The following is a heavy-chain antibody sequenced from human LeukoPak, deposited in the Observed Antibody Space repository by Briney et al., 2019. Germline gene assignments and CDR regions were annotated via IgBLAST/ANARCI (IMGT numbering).Heavy chain of an antibody. CDR2: IKSKTDGGTT. CDR1: GFTFSNAW. CDR3: TTMGDSSGYYYRDY. Sequence: PGGSLRLSCAASGFTFSNAWMSWVRRAPGKGLEWVGRIKSKTDGGTTDYAAPVKGRFTISRDDSKNTLYLQMNSLKTEDTAVYYCTTMGDSSGYYYRDYWGQGTLVTVSS. D-gene: IGHD3-22*01. V-gene: IGHV3-15*01. J-gene: IGHJ4*02.